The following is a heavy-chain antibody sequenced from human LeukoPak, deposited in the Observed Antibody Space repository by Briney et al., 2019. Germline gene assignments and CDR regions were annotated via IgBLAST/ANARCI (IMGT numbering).Heavy chain of an antibody. CDR3: ATNRETTVTKTYYYYYGMDV. D-gene: IGHD4-17*01. Sequence: PSETLSLTCAVYGGSFSGYYWSWIRQPPGKGLEWIGEINHSGSTNYNPSLKSRVTISVDTSKNQFSLKLSSVTAADTAVYYCATNRETTVTKTYYYYYGMDVWGQGTTVTVSS. CDR2: INHSGST. CDR1: GGSFSGYY. J-gene: IGHJ6*02. V-gene: IGHV4-34*01.